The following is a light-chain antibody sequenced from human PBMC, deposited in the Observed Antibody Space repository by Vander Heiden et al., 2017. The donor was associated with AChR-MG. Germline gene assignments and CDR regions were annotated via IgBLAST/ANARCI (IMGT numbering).Light chain of an antibody. V-gene: IGKV1-6*01. CDR2: AAS. Sequence: AIQMTQSPSSLSASVGDRVTITCRASQGIRNDLGWYQQKPGKAPKLLIYAASSLQSGVPSRFSGSGSGTDFTLTISSLQPEDFAIYYCLQDYNYPWTFGQRTKVEIK. CDR1: QGIRND. CDR3: LQDYNYPWT. J-gene: IGKJ1*01.